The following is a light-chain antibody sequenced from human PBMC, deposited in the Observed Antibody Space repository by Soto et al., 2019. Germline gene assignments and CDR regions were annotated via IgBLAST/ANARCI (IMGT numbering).Light chain of an antibody. CDR2: DVN. CDR1: SSDFGGYNY. V-gene: IGLV2-14*03. CDR3: SSYTGTSILYV. J-gene: IGLJ1*01. Sequence: TQPSYGTRSPGQASSISCTGSSSDFGGYNYVSWYQHHPGIAPKLILYDVNYRPSGVSNRFSGSKSGNTASLTISGLQAEDEADYFCSSYTGTSILYVFGSGTKVTV.